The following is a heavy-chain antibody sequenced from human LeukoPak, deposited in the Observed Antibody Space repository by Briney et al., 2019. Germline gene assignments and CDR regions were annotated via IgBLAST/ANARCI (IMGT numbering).Heavy chain of an antibody. J-gene: IGHJ6*03. V-gene: IGHV3-48*01. CDR2: ISSSSSTI. Sequence: GGSLRLSCAASGFTFSSYSMNWVRQAPGKGLEWVSSISSSSSTIYYADSVKGRFTISRDNAKKSLYLQMNSLRAEDTAVYYCARGVNYMDVWGKGTTVTVSS. CDR3: ARGVNYMDV. D-gene: IGHD3-16*02. CDR1: GFTFSSYS.